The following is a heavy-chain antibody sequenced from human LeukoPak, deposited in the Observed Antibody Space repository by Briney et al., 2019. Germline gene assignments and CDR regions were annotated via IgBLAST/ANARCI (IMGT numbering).Heavy chain of an antibody. V-gene: IGHV4-4*07. CDR2: IYTSGST. CDR3: ARGPPPDFDY. CDR1: GGSISNYY. J-gene: IGHJ4*02. Sequence: SETLSLTCTVSGGSISNYYWSWIRQPAGKGLEWIGRIYTSGSTDYNPSLKSRVTMSVDTSKNQFSLRLTSVTAADTAVYYCARGPPPDFDYWGQGTLVTVSS.